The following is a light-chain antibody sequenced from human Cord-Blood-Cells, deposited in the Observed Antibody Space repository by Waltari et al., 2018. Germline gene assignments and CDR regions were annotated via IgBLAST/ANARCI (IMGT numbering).Light chain of an antibody. Sequence: DLQMTQYPSSLSASVGDRVIITCRASQSISSYLNWYQQKPGKAPKLLISAASSLQRGVPSRFSGSGSGTDFTLTISSLQPEDFATYYCQQSYSTPYTFGQGTKLEIK. CDR3: QQSYSTPYT. CDR2: AAS. CDR1: QSISSY. J-gene: IGKJ2*01. V-gene: IGKV1-39*01.